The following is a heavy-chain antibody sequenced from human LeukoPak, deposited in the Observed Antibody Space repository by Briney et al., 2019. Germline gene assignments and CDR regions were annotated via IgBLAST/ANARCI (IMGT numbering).Heavy chain of an antibody. J-gene: IGHJ3*02. V-gene: IGHV3-53*01. CDR2: IYRGGGT. CDR3: AKDWGSGSYQPDAFDI. CDR1: GFTVTDNY. D-gene: IGHD1-26*01. Sequence: GGSLRLSCAASGFTVTDNYMSWVRQAPGKGLEWVSVIYRGGGTFYSDSVKGRFTISRDFSKNTLYLQMNSLRADDTAVYYCAKDWGSGSYQPDAFDIWGQGTMVTVSS.